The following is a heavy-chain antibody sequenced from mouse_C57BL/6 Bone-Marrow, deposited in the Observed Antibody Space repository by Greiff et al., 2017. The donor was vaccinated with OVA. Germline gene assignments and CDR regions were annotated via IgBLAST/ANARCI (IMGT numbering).Heavy chain of an antibody. CDR3: ARWGNYAMDY. Sequence: QVQLQQPGAELVRPGSSVKLSCKASGYTFTSYWMHWVKQRPIQGLEWIGNIDPSDSETHSNQKFKDKATLTVDKSSSTAYMQLSSLTSEDSAVYYCARWGNYAMDYWGQGTSVTVSS. CDR2: IDPSDSET. V-gene: IGHV1-52*01. CDR1: GYTFTSYW. J-gene: IGHJ4*01.